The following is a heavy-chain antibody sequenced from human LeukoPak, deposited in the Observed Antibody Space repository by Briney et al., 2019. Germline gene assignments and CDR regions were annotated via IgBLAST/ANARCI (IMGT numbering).Heavy chain of an antibody. Sequence: ASVKVSCKASGYTFTSYYMHWVRQAPGQGLEWMGIINPSGGSTSYAQKFQGRVTITADESTSTAYMELSSLRSEDTAVYYCARRAGAYSHPYDYWGQGTLVTVSS. CDR1: GYTFTSYY. D-gene: IGHD4/OR15-4a*01. V-gene: IGHV1-46*01. CDR2: INPSGGST. J-gene: IGHJ4*02. CDR3: ARRAGAYSHPYDY.